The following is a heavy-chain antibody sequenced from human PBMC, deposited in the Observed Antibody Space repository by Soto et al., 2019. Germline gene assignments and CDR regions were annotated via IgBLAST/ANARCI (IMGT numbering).Heavy chain of an antibody. CDR2: IIPILGIA. CDR1: GGTFSSYT. V-gene: IGHV1-69*02. J-gene: IGHJ4*02. Sequence: SVKVSCKASGGTFSSYTISWVRQAPGQGLEWMGRIIPILGIANYAQKFQGRVTITADKSTSTAYMELSSLRSEDTAVYYCARGGSGTGYCSGGSCYSFLFDYWGQGTLVTVSS. CDR3: ARGGSGTGYCSGGSCYSFLFDY. D-gene: IGHD2-15*01.